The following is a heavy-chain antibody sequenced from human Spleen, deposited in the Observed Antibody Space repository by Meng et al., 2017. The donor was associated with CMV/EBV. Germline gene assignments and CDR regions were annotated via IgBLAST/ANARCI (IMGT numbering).Heavy chain of an antibody. D-gene: IGHD3-10*01. CDR2: INAGNGNT. Sequence: QVQLVQSGAEVKKPGASVKLSCKASGYIFTSYYIHWVRQAPGQGLEWMGWINAGNGNTKYSQNFQGKVTITRDTSASTAYMELSSLRSEDTAVYYCARDDLGELLGFDYWGQGTLVTVSS. J-gene: IGHJ4*02. CDR1: GYIFTSYY. V-gene: IGHV1-3*01. CDR3: ARDDLGELLGFDY.